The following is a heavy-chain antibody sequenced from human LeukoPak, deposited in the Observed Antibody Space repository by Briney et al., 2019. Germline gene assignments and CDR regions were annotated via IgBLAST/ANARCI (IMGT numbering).Heavy chain of an antibody. CDR1: GYTFTSYG. D-gene: IGHD2-2*01. CDR3: TRDHCTSINCYEYNYYGMDV. Sequence: ASVKVSCKASGYTFTSYGISWVRQAPGQGLEWMGWINSNSGGTESAQKFQGRVTMTRDTSISTAYMELSRLRSDDTAVYYCTRDHCTSINCYEYNYYGMDVWGQGTTVTVSS. V-gene: IGHV1-2*02. J-gene: IGHJ6*02. CDR2: INSNSGGT.